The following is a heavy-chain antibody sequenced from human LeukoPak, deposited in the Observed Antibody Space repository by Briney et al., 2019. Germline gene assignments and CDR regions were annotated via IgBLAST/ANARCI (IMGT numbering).Heavy chain of an antibody. CDR2: ISDSGGTT. V-gene: IGHV3-23*01. Sequence: GGSLKLSCAASGFTFRNYSMNWVRQAPGKGLESVSGISDSGGTTDYADSVKGRFAISRDNSNNTLYLQMNSLRAEDTAVYYCAKARSGSSSSCYNYWGQGTLVTVSS. J-gene: IGHJ4*02. CDR1: GFTFRNYS. D-gene: IGHD2-2*02. CDR3: AKARSGSSSSCYNY.